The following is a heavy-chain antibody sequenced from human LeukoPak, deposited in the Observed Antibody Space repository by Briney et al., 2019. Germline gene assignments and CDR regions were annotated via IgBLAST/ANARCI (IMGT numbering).Heavy chain of an antibody. D-gene: IGHD6-19*01. J-gene: IGHJ4*02. CDR1: GFTFSSSP. V-gene: IGHV3-30*04. CDR2: ISSDANNE. CDR3: ARGGSGWYFYY. Sequence: GGSLRLSCAASGFTFSSSPLHWVRQAPGKGREWVSAISSDANNEYYADSVKGRFTVSRDNSKDTLYLQMNSLRAEDTAVYYCARGGSGWYFYYWGQGILVTVSS.